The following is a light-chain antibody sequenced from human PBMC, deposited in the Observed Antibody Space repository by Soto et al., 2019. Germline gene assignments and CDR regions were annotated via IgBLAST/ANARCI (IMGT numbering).Light chain of an antibody. CDR1: QDINSR. CDR2: AAS. Sequence: DIQMTQSPSSVSASVGDTVTITCRASQDINSRLAWFQQKPGRAPKYLIQAASILQSGFPSRFAGSVSGTDFTLTINTLQPEDFATYYCLQVKSFPRTVGQGTKVDIK. CDR3: LQVKSFPRT. J-gene: IGKJ1*01. V-gene: IGKV1-12*01.